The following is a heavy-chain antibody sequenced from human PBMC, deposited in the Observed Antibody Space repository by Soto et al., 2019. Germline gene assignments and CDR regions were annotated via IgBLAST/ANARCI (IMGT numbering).Heavy chain of an antibody. J-gene: IGHJ5*01. CDR3: SRGPPRGSYDS. CDR2: IQPFLGSP. V-gene: IGHV1-69*06. D-gene: IGHD3-10*01. CDR1: RATFSDYP. Sequence: QVQLVQSGAEVKKPGSSVKVSCKVSRATFSDYPVTWVRQAPGQGLEWMGGIQPFLGSPTYAQNFHARVTISADISTNTADMQLNSLTSDDPAVYYCSRGPPRGSYDSWGRGTLVTVSS.